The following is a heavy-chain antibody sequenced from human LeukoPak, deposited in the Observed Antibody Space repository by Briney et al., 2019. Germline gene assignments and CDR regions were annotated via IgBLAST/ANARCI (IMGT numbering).Heavy chain of an antibody. Sequence: GGSLRLSCAASGFTFSYYWMTWVRQAPGKGLEWAANIKQDGSEKSYLDSVKGRFTISRDNAKNSLFLQLSSLRADDTAVYYCARRMEGTKGYYYYYMDVWGKGTTVTVSS. CDR3: ARRMEGTKGYYYYYMDV. CDR2: IKQDGSEK. V-gene: IGHV3-7*01. J-gene: IGHJ6*03. CDR1: GFTFSYYW. D-gene: IGHD1-7*01.